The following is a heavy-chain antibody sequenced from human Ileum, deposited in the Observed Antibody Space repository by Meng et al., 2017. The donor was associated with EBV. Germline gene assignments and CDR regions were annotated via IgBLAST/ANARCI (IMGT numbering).Heavy chain of an antibody. J-gene: IGHJ4*02. Sequence: QVQLVQSGAEVKKPGASVKVSCTASGYTFTSYDINWVRQATGQGLEWMGWMNPNSGNTGYAQKFQGRVTMTRDTSISTAYMELSSLRSEDTAVYFCARAGPPNWNERNYDFWGQGTLVTVVS. CDR3: ARAGPPNWNERNYDF. D-gene: IGHD1-20*01. V-gene: IGHV1-8*01. CDR2: MNPNSGNT. CDR1: GYTFTSYD.